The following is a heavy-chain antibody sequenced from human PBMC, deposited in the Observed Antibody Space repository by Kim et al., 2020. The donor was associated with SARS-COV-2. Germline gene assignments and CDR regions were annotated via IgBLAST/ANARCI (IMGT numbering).Heavy chain of an antibody. Sequence: GGSLRLSCAASGFTFSSYAMSWVRQAPGKGLEWVSAISGSGGSTYYADSVKGRFTISRDNSKNTLYLQMNSLRAEDTAVYYCAKKYYYGSGTDLSWFDPWGQGTLVTVSS. CDR3: AKKYYYGSGTDLSWFDP. CDR1: GFTFSSYA. CDR2: ISGSGGST. V-gene: IGHV3-23*01. D-gene: IGHD3-10*01. J-gene: IGHJ5*02.